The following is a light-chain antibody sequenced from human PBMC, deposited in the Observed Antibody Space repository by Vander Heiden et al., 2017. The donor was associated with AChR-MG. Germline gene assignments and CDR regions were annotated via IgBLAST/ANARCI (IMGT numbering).Light chain of an antibody. CDR1: QGVSSN. Sequence: EIVMTQSPATLSVSPGDRATLSCRASQGVSSNLAWYQQKSGQAPKVLIYGASTRATCIPARFSGSGSGTEFTLTISSLQSEDFAVYYCQQYNDWPPKYTFGQGTKLEIK. V-gene: IGKV3-15*01. CDR3: QQYNDWPPKYT. CDR2: GAS. J-gene: IGKJ2*01.